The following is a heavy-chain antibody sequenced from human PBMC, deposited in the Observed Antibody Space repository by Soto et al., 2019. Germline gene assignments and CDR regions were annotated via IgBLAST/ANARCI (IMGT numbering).Heavy chain of an antibody. Sequence: QVTVKESGPVLVKPTETLTLTCTVSGFSLSNAGLGVSWIRQPPGKALEWLAHIFSNDEKSYSTSLKSRLTISQDTSKSQVVLTMPNMDPVDTATYYCASTYSTSWYWFDPWGQGTLVTVSS. CDR1: GFSLSNAGLG. V-gene: IGHV2-26*04. D-gene: IGHD6-13*01. J-gene: IGHJ5*02. CDR2: IFSNDEK. CDR3: ASTYSTSWYWFDP.